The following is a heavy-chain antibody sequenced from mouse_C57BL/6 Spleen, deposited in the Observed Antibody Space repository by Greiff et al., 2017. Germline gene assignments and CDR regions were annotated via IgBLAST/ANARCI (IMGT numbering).Heavy chain of an antibody. V-gene: IGHV5-4*01. D-gene: IGHD1-1*01. CDR2: ISDGGSYT. CDR1: GFTFSSYA. J-gene: IGHJ1*03. Sequence: DVKLVESGGGLVKPGGSLKLSCAASGFTFSSYAMSWVRQTPEKRLEWVATISDGGSYTYYPDNVKGRFTISRDNAKNNLYLQMSHLKSEDTAMYYCARESNYSDVWGTGTTVTVSS. CDR3: ARESNYSDV.